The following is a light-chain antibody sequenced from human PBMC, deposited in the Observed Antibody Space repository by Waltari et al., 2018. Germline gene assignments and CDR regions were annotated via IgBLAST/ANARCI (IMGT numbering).Light chain of an antibody. Sequence: QSVLTQPPSVSAAPGQKVTISCSGSSSIIGNDYVSWYQQLPGTAPKLFIYENNKRPSGMPDRFSGSKSGTSATLGITGLQTGDEADYYCGTWDTSLSALIFGGGTKLTVL. V-gene: IGLV1-51*02. CDR3: GTWDTSLSALI. J-gene: IGLJ2*01. CDR2: ENN. CDR1: SSIIGNDY.